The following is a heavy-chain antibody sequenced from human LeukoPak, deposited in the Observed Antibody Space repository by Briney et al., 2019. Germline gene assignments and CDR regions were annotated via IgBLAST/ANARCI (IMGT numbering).Heavy chain of an antibody. V-gene: IGHV1-46*01. D-gene: IGHD3-9*01. J-gene: IGHJ4*02. Sequence: ASVKVSCKASGYTFTSYYMHWVRQAPGQGLEWMGIINPSGGSTSYAQKFQGRVTITADKSTSTAYMELSSLRSEDTAVYYCAREKLRYFDWLFPDWGQGTLVTVSS. CDR3: AREKLRYFDWLFPD. CDR1: GYTFTSYY. CDR2: INPSGGST.